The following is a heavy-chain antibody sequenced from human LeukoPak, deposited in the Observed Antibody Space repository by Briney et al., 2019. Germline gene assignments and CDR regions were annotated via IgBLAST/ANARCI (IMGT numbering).Heavy chain of an antibody. CDR3: ARLPNGWLQLGAFDI. J-gene: IGHJ3*02. CDR2: INHSGST. D-gene: IGHD5-24*01. CDR1: GDFFSGYF. V-gene: IGHV4-34*01. Sequence: SETLSLTCAVYGDFFSGYFWSWIRQPPGKGLEWIGEINHSGSTNYTPSLKSRVTISVDTSKNQFTLRLTSVTAVDTAVYYCARLPNGWLQLGAFDIWGQGTMVTVS.